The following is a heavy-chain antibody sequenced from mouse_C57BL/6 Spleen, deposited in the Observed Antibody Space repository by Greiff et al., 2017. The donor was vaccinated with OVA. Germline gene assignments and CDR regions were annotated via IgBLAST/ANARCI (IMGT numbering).Heavy chain of an antibody. D-gene: IGHD1-1*01. CDR3: APYYGSRLFAY. Sequence: EVQLQESGPELVKPGASVKMSCKASGYTFTDYNMHWVKQSHGKSLEWIGYINPNNGGTSYNQKFKGKATLTVNKSSSTAYMELRSLTSEDSAVYYCAPYYGSRLFAYWGQGTLVTVSA. J-gene: IGHJ3*01. V-gene: IGHV1-22*01. CDR1: GYTFTDYN. CDR2: INPNNGGT.